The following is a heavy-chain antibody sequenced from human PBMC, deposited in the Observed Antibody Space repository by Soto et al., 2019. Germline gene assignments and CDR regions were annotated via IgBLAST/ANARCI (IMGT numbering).Heavy chain of an antibody. CDR1: EDTFTNYW. CDR3: PSRDNYYGIDV. J-gene: IGHJ6*02. CDR2: IHPGDSDT. Sequence: GEVMKICRKGAEDTFTNYWVGWVRQMAGKGLELMGIIHPGDSDTRYSPSFQGQVTISVDKSISTAYLQWSSLKASDIVMYYCPSRDNYYGIDVWGQGTTVTVSS. D-gene: IGHD3-10*01. V-gene: IGHV5-51*01.